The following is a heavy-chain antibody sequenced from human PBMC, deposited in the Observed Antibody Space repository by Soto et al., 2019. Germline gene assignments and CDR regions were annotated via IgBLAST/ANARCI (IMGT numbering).Heavy chain of an antibody. V-gene: IGHV4-31*03. Sequence: QVQLQESGPGLVKPSQTLSLTCTVSGGSITSGGYYWTWIRQHPGKGLEWIGYIYYSGSSYYNPSLKSRVTISIDTSNNRFSLKLSSATAADTAVYYCARDLDSSGYLFDDWGQGTLVTVSS. D-gene: IGHD3-22*01. CDR1: GGSITSGGYY. J-gene: IGHJ4*02. CDR2: IYYSGSS. CDR3: ARDLDSSGYLFDD.